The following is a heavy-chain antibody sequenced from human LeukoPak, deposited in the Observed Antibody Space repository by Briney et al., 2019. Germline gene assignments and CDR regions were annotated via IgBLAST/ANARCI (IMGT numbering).Heavy chain of an antibody. Sequence: GGSLRLSCAASGFTFDDFGMSWVRQAPGKGLEWVSAINWNGGSTGYADSVKGRFTISRDNAKISLYLQMNSLRAEDTALYHCARGSGGLAGRLDLWGRGTLVTVSS. CDR3: ARGSGGLAGRLDL. J-gene: IGHJ2*01. V-gene: IGHV3-20*01. CDR1: GFTFDDFG. CDR2: INWNGGST. D-gene: IGHD3-10*01.